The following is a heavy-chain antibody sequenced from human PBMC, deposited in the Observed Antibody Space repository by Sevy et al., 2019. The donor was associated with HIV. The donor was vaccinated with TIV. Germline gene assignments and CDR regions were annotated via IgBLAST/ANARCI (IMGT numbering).Heavy chain of an antibody. CDR1: GGSISSGGYY. Sequence: SETLSLTCTVSGGSISSGGYYWSWIRQHPGKGLEWIGYIYYSGSTYFNPSLKSRVTISLDTSKTQFSLKRSSVTAADTAVYYCARLYYYDSSGYSEGGWFDPWGQGTLVTVSS. CDR2: IYYSGST. J-gene: IGHJ5*02. D-gene: IGHD3-22*01. V-gene: IGHV4-31*03. CDR3: ARLYYYDSSGYSEGGWFDP.